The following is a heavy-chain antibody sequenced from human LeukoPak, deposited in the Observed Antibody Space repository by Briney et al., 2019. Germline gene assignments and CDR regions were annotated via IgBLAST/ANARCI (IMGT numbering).Heavy chain of an antibody. CDR3: AKEYGYDYNNYYAMDV. J-gene: IGHJ6*04. Sequence: GGSLTLSCAASGFSFSSYGIHWVRQAPGKGLEWVAFIRYDGSNKYHADSVKGRFTISRANSKNTVYLQMNSLRAEATAVYFCAKEYGYDYNNYYAMDVWGKGTTVTISS. CDR2: IRYDGSNK. CDR1: GFSFSSYG. D-gene: IGHD5-12*01. V-gene: IGHV3-30*02.